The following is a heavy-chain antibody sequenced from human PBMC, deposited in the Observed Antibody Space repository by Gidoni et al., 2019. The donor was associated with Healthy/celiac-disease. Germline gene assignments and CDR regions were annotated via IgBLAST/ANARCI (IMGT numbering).Heavy chain of an antibody. Sequence: EVQLLASGGGLVQPGGSLRLSCAASGFTFSSSAMSWGRQAPGKGLECVSAVSGGVGSTYYADSGKCRFTISRDNSKNTLYLQMNSLRAEDTAVYYCAKERGSYYYYMDVWGKGTTVTVSS. CDR3: AKERGSYYYYMDV. V-gene: IGHV3-23*01. CDR1: GFTFSSSA. D-gene: IGHD1-26*01. CDR2: VSGGVGST. J-gene: IGHJ6*03.